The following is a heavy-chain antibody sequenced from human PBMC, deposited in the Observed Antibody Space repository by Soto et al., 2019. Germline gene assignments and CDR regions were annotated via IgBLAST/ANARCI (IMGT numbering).Heavy chain of an antibody. Sequence: ASVKVSCKSSGYTFTSYGISWVRQAPGQGVEWMGWISAYNGNTNYAQKLQGRVTMTTDTSRSTAYLELRSLRSDHTAVYCCARGGVQYWSSTSRYYYYYGMDVWGQGTTVTV. V-gene: IGHV1-18*01. CDR3: ARGGVQYWSSTSRYYYYYGMDV. CDR2: ISAYNGNT. D-gene: IGHD2-2*01. CDR1: GYTFTSYG. J-gene: IGHJ6*02.